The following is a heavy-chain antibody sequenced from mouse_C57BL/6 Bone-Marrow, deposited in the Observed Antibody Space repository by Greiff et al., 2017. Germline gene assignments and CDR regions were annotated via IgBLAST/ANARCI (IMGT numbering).Heavy chain of an antibody. V-gene: IGHV6-6*01. CDR3: TPSYDYDEKVWFAY. Sequence: GGSMKLSCAASGFTFSDAWMDWVRQSPEKGLEWVAEIRNKANNHATYYAESVKGRFTISRDDSKSSVYLQMNSLRAEDTGIYYCTPSYDYDEKVWFAYWGQGTLVTVSA. D-gene: IGHD2-4*01. J-gene: IGHJ3*01. CDR1: GFTFSDAW. CDR2: IRNKANNHAT.